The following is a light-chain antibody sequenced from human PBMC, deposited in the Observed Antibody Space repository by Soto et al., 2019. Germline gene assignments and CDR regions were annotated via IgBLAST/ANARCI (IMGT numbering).Light chain of an antibody. V-gene: IGKV1D-12*01. CDR1: QDISTW. CDR3: QQADSFPLT. CDR2: AAS. J-gene: IGKJ4*01. Sequence: DIQMTQSPSSVSASVGARVIITCRASQDISTWVAWYQQKPGEAPKLLIFAASRLQSGVPSRFSGSGSGTDFTLTISSLQPEDFATYYCQQADSFPLTFGGGTKVDIK.